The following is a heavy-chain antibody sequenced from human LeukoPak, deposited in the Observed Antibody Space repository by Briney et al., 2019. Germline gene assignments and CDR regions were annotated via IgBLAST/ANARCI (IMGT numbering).Heavy chain of an antibody. D-gene: IGHD3-9*01. CDR1: GFTFSSYG. Sequence: GESLKISCAASGFTFSSYGMHWVRQAPGKGLEWVAVIWYDGSNKYYADSVKGRFTISRDNSKNTLYLQMNSLRAEDTAVYYCARDLLAGQFDYWGQGTLVTVSS. CDR3: ARDLLAGQFDY. V-gene: IGHV3-33*01. J-gene: IGHJ4*02. CDR2: IWYDGSNK.